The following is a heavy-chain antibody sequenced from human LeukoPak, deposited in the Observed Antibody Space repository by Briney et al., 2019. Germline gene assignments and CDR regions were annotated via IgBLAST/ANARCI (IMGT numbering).Heavy chain of an antibody. CDR1: GGSISSYY. J-gene: IGHJ5*02. CDR3: ARGGYYGSGNDFRFDP. Sequence: SETLSLTCTVSGGSISSYYWSWIRQPPGKGLEWIGYIYYSGSTNYNPSLKSRVTISVETSKNQFSLKLKSVTAAGTAVYYCARGGYYGSGNDFRFDPWGQGTLVTVSS. V-gene: IGHV4-59*01. D-gene: IGHD3-10*01. CDR2: IYYSGST.